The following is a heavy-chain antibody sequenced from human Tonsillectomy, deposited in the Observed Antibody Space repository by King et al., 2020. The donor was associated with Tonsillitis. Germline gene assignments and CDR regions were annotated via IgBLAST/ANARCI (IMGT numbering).Heavy chain of an antibody. V-gene: IGHV1-46*01. D-gene: IGHD2-2*01. CDR3: AMHCSSTSCYQDFDY. CDR1: GYTFTSYY. Sequence: QLVQSGAEVKKPGASVKVSCKASGYTFTSYYMHWVRQAPGQGLEWMGIINPSGGSTSYAQKFQGRVTMTRDTSTSTVYMELSSLRSEDTAVYYCAMHCSSTSCYQDFDYWGQGTLVTVSS. CDR2: INPSGGST. J-gene: IGHJ4*02.